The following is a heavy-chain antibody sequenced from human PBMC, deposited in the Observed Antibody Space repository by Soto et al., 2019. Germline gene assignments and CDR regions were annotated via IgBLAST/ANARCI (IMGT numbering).Heavy chain of an antibody. CDR2: VNPNSGDT. D-gene: IGHD2-21*02. V-gene: IGHV1-8*01. CDR3: ARVSFLAPVTGAEIFDF. CDR1: GYSFTSYD. Sequence: QVQLVQSGAEVKKPGASVKVSCKASGYSFTSYDMNWVRQAPGQGLEWMGWVNPNSGDTDYAQKSQDRVTMTTDTSIRTAYMELSSLRSEDTAVYYCARVSFLAPVTGAEIFDFWGQGTMVTVSS. J-gene: IGHJ3*01.